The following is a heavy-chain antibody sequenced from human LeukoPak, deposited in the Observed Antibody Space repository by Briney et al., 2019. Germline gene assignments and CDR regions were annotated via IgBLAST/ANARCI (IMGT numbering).Heavy chain of an antibody. V-gene: IGHV5-51*01. CDR1: GYRFTTYW. CDR3: ARAGVAVEGRLYYDY. CDR2: IYPVDSRA. Sequence: GEPLKISCRVSGYRFTTYWIAWVRQMPGRGLEWMGIIYPVDSRATYNPSFQGQVTLSVDKSIDTAYLQWSSLKASDTATYYCARAGVAVEGRLYYDYWGQGTLVTVSS. D-gene: IGHD3-10*01. J-gene: IGHJ4*02.